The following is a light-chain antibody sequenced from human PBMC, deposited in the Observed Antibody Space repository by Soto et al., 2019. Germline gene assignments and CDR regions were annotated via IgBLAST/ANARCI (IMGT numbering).Light chain of an antibody. CDR1: QSVSSNY. Sequence: ISMTQSPGTLSLSPWERATLSCRTSQSVSSNYLAWYQQKPGQAPRLLIYGASSRATGIPDRFSGSGSGTDFTLTISRLEPEDFAVYYCQQYGSSGRTFGQGTKVDIK. V-gene: IGKV3-20*01. CDR2: GAS. J-gene: IGKJ1*01. CDR3: QQYGSSGRT.